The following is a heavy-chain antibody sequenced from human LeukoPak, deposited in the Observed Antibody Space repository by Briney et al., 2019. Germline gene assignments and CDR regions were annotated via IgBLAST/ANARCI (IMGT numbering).Heavy chain of an antibody. CDR2: ISGSGGST. V-gene: IGHV3-23*01. CDR1: GFTFSSYA. J-gene: IGHJ4*02. D-gene: IGHD3-22*01. Sequence: GGSLRLSCAASGFTFSSYAMSWVRQAPGKGLEWVSAISGSGGSTYYADSVKGRFTISRDNSKNTLYLQMNSLRAEDTAVYYYAKDLLGGGRNYYDSSGYYYLVDYWGQGTLVTVSS. CDR3: AKDLLGGGRNYYDSSGYYYLVDY.